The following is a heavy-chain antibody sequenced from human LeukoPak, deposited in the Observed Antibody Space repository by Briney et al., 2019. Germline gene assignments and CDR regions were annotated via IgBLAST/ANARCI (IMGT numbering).Heavy chain of an antibody. J-gene: IGHJ4*02. CDR1: GGSISSYY. Sequence: KASETLSLTCTVSGGSISSYYWSWIRQPPGKGLEWIGYIYYSGSTNYNPSLKSRVTISVDTSKNQFSLKLSSVSAADTAVYYCARDRHGYLFFDYWGQGTLVTVSS. CDR3: ARDRHGYLFFDY. D-gene: IGHD5-18*01. V-gene: IGHV4-59*01. CDR2: IYYSGST.